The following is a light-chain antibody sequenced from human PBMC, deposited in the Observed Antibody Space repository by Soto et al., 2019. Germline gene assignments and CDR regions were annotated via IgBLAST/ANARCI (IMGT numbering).Light chain of an antibody. J-gene: IGKJ5*01. V-gene: IGKV1-39*01. CDR2: AAS. CDR3: QQSDSIPIT. CDR1: QTISRN. Sequence: DIQMTQSPSSLSASVGDRVTIPCRASQTISRNLNWYQQKPGKAPKLLIYAASSLQSGVPSRFSGSGSGTDFTLAISSLQPEDFATYYCQQSDSIPITFGQGTRLRL.